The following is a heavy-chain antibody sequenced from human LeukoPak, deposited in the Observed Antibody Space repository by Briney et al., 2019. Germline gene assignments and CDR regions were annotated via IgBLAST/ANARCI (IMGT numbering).Heavy chain of an antibody. D-gene: IGHD3-3*01. V-gene: IGHV1-69*04. CDR2: IVPILGMT. CDR3: ATGKNGYYDS. J-gene: IGHJ4*02. Sequence: GASVKASCKASGGALSSYGINWVRQAPGQGLEWMGRIVPILGMTNYGQKFQGRVTITADRFTSTAYMELTSLRSGDTAVYYCATGKNGYYDSWDQGTLVTVSS. CDR1: GGALSSYG.